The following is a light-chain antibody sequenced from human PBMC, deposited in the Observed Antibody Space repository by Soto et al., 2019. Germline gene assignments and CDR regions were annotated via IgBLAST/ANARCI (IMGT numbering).Light chain of an antibody. CDR2: AAS. J-gene: IGKJ2*01. CDR3: QQSDSIPYT. V-gene: IGKV1-39*01. CDR1: QSISTF. Sequence: DIQMTQSPSSLSASVGDRVTITCRASQSISTFLNWYQQKPGKAPKLLIYAASSLQSGVPSRFSGSGSGTHFTLVISSLQPEDFATYSCQQSDSIPYTFGQGTKLEIK.